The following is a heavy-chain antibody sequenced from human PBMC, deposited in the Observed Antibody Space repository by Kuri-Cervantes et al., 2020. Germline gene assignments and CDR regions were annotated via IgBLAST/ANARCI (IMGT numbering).Heavy chain of an antibody. D-gene: IGHD4-17*01. J-gene: IGHJ6*02. CDR1: GYSFTSYW. Sequence: GESLKISCKGSGYSFTSYWIGWVRQMPGKGLEWMGIIYPGDSDTRYSPSFQGQVTISADKSISTAYLQWSSLKASDTAMYYCARHGDDYGDYPPGVNYYYYYGMDVWGQGTTVTVSS. CDR2: IYPGDSDT. V-gene: IGHV5-51*01. CDR3: ARHGDDYGDYPPGVNYYYYYGMDV.